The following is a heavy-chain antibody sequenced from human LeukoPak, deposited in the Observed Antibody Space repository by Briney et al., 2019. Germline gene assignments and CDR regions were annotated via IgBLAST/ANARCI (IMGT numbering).Heavy chain of an antibody. CDR2: IWYDGSKK. V-gene: IGHV3-33*01. D-gene: IGHD1-26*01. Sequence: GGSLRLSCAASGFTFTNHGFHWVRQAPGKGLEWVALIWYDGSKKVYVDSVKGRFTISRDDLKNTLYLQMNSLRDEDTAVYYCARENWEGSFDVWGQGTLVTVSS. CDR3: ARENWEGSFDV. CDR1: GFTFTNHG. J-gene: IGHJ3*01.